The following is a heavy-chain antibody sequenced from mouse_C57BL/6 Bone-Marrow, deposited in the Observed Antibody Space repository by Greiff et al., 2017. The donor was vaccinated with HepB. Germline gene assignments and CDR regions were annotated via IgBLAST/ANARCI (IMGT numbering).Heavy chain of an antibody. CDR1: GFSFNTYA. CDR2: IRSKSNNYAT. D-gene: IGHD2-4*01. Sequence: EVQLVESGGGLVQPKGSLKLSCAASGFSFNTYAMNWVRQAPGKGLEWVARIRSKSNNYATYYADSVKDRFTISRDDSESMLYLQMNNLKTEDTAMYYCVREKGYDYGYFDYWGQGTTLTVSS. J-gene: IGHJ2*01. V-gene: IGHV10-1*01. CDR3: VREKGYDYGYFDY.